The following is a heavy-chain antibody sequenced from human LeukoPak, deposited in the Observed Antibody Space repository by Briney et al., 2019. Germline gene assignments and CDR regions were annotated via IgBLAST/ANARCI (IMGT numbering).Heavy chain of an antibody. CDR2: IYSGGST. D-gene: IGHD3-16*01. CDR3: TITPLRGDAFDI. V-gene: IGHV3-53*01. CDR1: GFTVSSNY. J-gene: IGHJ3*02. Sequence: PGGSLRLSCAASGFTVSSNYMSWVRQAPGKGLEWVSVIYSGGSTYYADSVKGRFTISRDNAKNSLYLQMNSLRAEDTAVYYCTITPLRGDAFDIWGQGTMVTVSS.